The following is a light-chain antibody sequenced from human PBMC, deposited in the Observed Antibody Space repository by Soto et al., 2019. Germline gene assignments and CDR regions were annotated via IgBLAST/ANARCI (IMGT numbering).Light chain of an antibody. J-gene: IGLJ1*01. CDR1: SSDVGAYNY. CDR3: NSYTGSSSPYV. CDR2: DVT. Sequence: QSARTQPASVSGSPGQSITISCTGASSDVGAYNYVCWYQQHPGKAPKLMIYDVTNRPSGVSSRFSGSKSRNTASLTISGLQAEDEADYYCNSYTGSSSPYVFGTGTRVTVL. V-gene: IGLV2-14*03.